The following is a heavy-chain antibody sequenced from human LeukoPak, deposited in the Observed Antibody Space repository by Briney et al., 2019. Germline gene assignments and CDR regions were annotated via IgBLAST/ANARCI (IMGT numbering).Heavy chain of an antibody. Sequence: GGSLRLSCAASGFTFSSYGMHWVRQAPGKGLEWVAFIRYDGSNKYYADSVKGRFTLSRDNSKNTLYLQMNSLRAEDTAVYYCAKDLGYSNFYFDYWGQGTLVTVSS. V-gene: IGHV3-30*02. CDR1: GFTFSSYG. CDR2: IRYDGSNK. D-gene: IGHD4-11*01. J-gene: IGHJ4*02. CDR3: AKDLGYSNFYFDY.